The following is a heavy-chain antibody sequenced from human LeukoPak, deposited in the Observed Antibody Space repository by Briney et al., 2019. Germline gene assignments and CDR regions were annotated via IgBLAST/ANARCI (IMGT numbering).Heavy chain of an antibody. Sequence: SETPSLTCTVSGGSISSYCWSWIRQPPGKGLEWIGYIYYSGSTNYNPSLKSRVTISVDTSKNQFSLKLSSVTAADTAVYYCARVQVNWFDPWGQGTLVTVSS. CDR1: GGSISSYC. CDR3: ARVQVNWFDP. CDR2: IYYSGST. V-gene: IGHV4-59*01. J-gene: IGHJ5*02.